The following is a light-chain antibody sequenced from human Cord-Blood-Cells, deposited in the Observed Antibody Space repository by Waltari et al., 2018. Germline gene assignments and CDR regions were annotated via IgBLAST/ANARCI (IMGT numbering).Light chain of an antibody. V-gene: IGKV1-5*03. CDR3: QQYNSYSWT. J-gene: IGKJ1*01. CDR2: KAS. Sequence: DIQMTQSPFTLSASVGERVTITCRASQSISSWLAWYQQKPGKAPKLLIYKASSLESGVPSRFSGSGSGTEFTLTISSLQPDDFATYYCQQYNSYSWTFGQGTKVEIK. CDR1: QSISSW.